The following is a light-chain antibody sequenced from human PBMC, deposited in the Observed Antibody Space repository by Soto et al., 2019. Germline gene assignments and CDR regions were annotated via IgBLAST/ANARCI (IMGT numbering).Light chain of an antibody. V-gene: IGKV3-15*01. CDR3: QQCTNWPPYT. J-gene: IGKJ2*01. CDR2: DAS. Sequence: DIVMTQSPATLSVSPGERATLSCRASQSISNNLAWYQQKPGQAPRLLIYDASTRATGVPAGFSGSGSGTEFTLTISSLQSEDFAVYYCQQCTNWPPYTFVQGTKLEIK. CDR1: QSISNN.